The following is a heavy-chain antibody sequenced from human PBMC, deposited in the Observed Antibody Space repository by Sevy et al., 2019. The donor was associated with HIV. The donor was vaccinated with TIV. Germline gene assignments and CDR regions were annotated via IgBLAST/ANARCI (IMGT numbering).Heavy chain of an antibody. CDR1: GFTFSSYG. D-gene: IGHD1-1*01. CDR2: IVYDGSNK. CDR3: AKSSTTGTTWVDY. V-gene: IGHV3-30*02. J-gene: IGHJ4*02. Sequence: GGSLRLSCAASGFTFSSYGMHWVRQAPGKGLEWVAFIVYDGSNKDYTDSVKGRFTISRDNSKNTLYLQMNTLRAEDTAISYCAKSSTTGTTWVDYWGQGTLVTVSS.